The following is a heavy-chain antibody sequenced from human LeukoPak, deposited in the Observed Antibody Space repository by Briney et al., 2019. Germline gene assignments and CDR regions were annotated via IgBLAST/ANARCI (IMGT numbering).Heavy chain of an antibody. Sequence: GGSLRLSCVASGFAFDTYWMTWVRQAPGKGLEWVSGIYTNGNTRYADSVRGRFTISRDNSKNTLYLQMHSLRVDDTAVYYCAHLVWEYVGGLDVWGQGTTVTVSS. CDR3: AHLVWEYVGGLDV. CDR2: IYTNGNT. D-gene: IGHD3/OR15-3a*01. V-gene: IGHV3-53*01. J-gene: IGHJ6*02. CDR1: GFAFDTYW.